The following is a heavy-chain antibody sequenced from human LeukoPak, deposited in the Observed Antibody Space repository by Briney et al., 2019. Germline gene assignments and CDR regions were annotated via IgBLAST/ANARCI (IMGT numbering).Heavy chain of an antibody. Sequence: PSETLSLTCTVSGGSISSHYWSWIRQPPGKGLEWIGYIPYIGSTNYNPSLKSRVTISVDTSKNQFSLKLSSVTTADADVYFCARDPTTVTKGLDIWGQGTMVTVSS. V-gene: IGHV4-59*11. J-gene: IGHJ3*02. CDR3: ARDPTTVTKGLDI. CDR1: GGSISSHY. D-gene: IGHD4-17*01. CDR2: IPYIGST.